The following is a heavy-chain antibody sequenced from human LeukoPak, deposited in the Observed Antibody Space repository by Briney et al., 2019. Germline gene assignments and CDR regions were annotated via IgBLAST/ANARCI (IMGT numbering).Heavy chain of an antibody. J-gene: IGHJ4*02. D-gene: IGHD3-16*01. Sequence: GGSLRLSCAASGFTFSSYWMTWVRQAPGKGLEWVANIKHNGDELNYVDSVEDRFTISRDNAKNSLYLHVTSLRAEDTAVYYCARELRTFDSWGQGTLVTVSS. V-gene: IGHV3-7*01. CDR2: IKHNGDEL. CDR1: GFTFSSYW. CDR3: ARELRTFDS.